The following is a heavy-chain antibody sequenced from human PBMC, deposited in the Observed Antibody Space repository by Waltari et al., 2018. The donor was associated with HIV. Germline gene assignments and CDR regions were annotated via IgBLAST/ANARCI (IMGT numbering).Heavy chain of an antibody. D-gene: IGHD3-9*01. CDR1: GYTFTSYD. CDR2: MNPNSGNT. V-gene: IGHV1-8*01. CDR3: ARRGVELRYFDWLVIDY. Sequence: QVQLVQSGAEVKKPGASVKVSCKASGYTFTSYDINWGRQATGQGLEWMGWMNPNSGNTGYAQKFQGRVTMTRNTSISTAYMELSSLRSEDTAVYYCARRGVELRYFDWLVIDYWGQGTLVTVSS. J-gene: IGHJ4*02.